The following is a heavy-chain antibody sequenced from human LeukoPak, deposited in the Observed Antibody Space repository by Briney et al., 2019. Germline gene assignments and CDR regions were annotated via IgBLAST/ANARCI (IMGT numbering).Heavy chain of an antibody. D-gene: IGHD6-19*01. V-gene: IGHV4-61*01. CDR2: VYHTATT. J-gene: IGHJ5*02. CDR1: GDPVSRTSYY. Sequence: PSQTLSLSRTLSGDPVSRTSYYWTWIRQPPGKELEWIRYVYHTATTTYNPSLKTRVTISVDTSKNEFSLKMTSVTAADAAVYYWARGFASGWYSRSYPWGEGALVTV. CDR3: ARGFASGWYSRSYP.